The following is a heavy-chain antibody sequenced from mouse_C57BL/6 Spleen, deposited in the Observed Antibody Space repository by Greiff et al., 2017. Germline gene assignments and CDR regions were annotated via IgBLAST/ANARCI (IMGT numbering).Heavy chain of an antibody. J-gene: IGHJ1*03. CDR1: GYSFTGYY. V-gene: IGHV1-42*01. D-gene: IGHD2-4*01. Sequence: VQLQQSGPELVKPGASVKISCKASGYSFTGYYMNWVKQSPEKSLEWIGEINPSTGGTTYNQKFKAKATLTVDKSSSTAYMQLKSLTSEDSAVYYCAREGYDYDGRDWYFDVWGTGTTVTVSS. CDR3: AREGYDYDGRDWYFDV. CDR2: INPSTGGT.